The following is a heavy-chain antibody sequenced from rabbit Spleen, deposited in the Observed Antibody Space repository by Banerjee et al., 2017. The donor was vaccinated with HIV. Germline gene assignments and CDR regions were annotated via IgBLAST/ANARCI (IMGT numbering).Heavy chain of an antibody. D-gene: IGHD1-1*01. CDR2: INVATGKP. CDR1: GFSFSSSYY. CDR3: ARDLVGVIGWNFYL. Sequence: QEQLVESGGGLVQPEGSLTLTCKASGFSFSSSYYMCWVRQAPGKGLEWIACINVATGKPVYATWAKGRFTISRTSSTTVTLRMTSLTAADTATYFCARDLVGVIGWNFYLWGQGTLVTVS. V-gene: IGHV1S45*01. J-gene: IGHJ4*01.